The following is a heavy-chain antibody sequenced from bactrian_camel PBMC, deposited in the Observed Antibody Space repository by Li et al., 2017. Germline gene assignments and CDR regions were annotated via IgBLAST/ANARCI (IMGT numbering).Heavy chain of an antibody. J-gene: IGHJ4*01. V-gene: IGHV3S1*01. D-gene: IGHD1*01. CDR1: GFIFTYTW. CDR3: AAGPFSACQKGLGHFAGGY. CDR2: VYSASGTD. Sequence: HVQLVESGGGLVQPGGSLRVSCAASGFIFTYTWMHWVRQGPGKGREEVARVYSASGTDFYADSVKGRFTISQEIGKNTMYLQMNSLKVEDSGMYYCAAGPFSACQKGLGHFAGGYWGPGTQVTVS.